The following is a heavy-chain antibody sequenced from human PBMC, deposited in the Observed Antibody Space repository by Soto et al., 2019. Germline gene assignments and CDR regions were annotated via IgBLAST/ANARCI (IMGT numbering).Heavy chain of an antibody. Sequence: PGGSLRLSCAASGFTFSSYSMNWVRQAPGKGLEWVSSISSSSSYIYYADSVKGRFTISRDNAKNSLYLQMNSLRAEDTAVYYCARVPWVDTATDSSYMDVWGKGTTVTVSS. CDR1: GFTFSSYS. CDR3: ARVPWVDTATDSSYMDV. CDR2: ISSSSSYI. V-gene: IGHV3-21*01. J-gene: IGHJ6*03. D-gene: IGHD5-18*01.